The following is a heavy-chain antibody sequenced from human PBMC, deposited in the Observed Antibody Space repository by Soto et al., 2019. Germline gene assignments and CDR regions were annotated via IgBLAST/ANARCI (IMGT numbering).Heavy chain of an antibody. CDR1: GGTISSSSNY. D-gene: IGHD6-19*01. V-gene: IGHV4-39*01. CDR3: ARHHSGYSSGWTNYYYYYGMDV. J-gene: IGHJ6*02. Sequence: SETLSLTCTVSGGTISSSSNYWGWIRRPPGKGLEWIGSSYYSGSTYYNPSLKSRVTISVDTSKNQFSLKLSSVTAADTAVYYCARHHSGYSSGWTNYYYYYGMDVWGQGTTVT. CDR2: SYYSGST.